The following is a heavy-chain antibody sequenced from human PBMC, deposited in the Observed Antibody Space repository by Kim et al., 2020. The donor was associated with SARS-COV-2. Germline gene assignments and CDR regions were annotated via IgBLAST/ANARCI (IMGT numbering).Heavy chain of an antibody. Sequence: GGSLRLSCAASGFTFSSYAMHWVRQAPGKGLEWVAVISYDGSKKYYADSVKGRFTISRDNSKNTLYLQMNSLRAEDTAVYYCARGSQLWLVPGGFDIWGQGTTVTVSS. CDR2: ISYDGSKK. D-gene: IGHD6-19*01. CDR3: ARGSQLWLVPGGFDI. V-gene: IGHV3-30-3*01. J-gene: IGHJ3*02. CDR1: GFTFSSYA.